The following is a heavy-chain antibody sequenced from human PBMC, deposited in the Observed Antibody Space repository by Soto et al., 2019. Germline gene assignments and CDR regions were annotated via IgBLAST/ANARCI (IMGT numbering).Heavy chain of an antibody. Sequence: GASVKVSCKASGGTFSSYTISWVRQAPGQGLEWMGRIIPILGIANYAQKFQGRVTITADKSTSTAYMELSSLRSEDTAVYYCARGPQEAFCGGDCYSYAFDICGQGTMVTVSS. V-gene: IGHV1-69*02. CDR3: ARGPQEAFCGGDCYSYAFDI. D-gene: IGHD2-21*01. CDR1: GGTFSSYT. J-gene: IGHJ3*02. CDR2: IIPILGIA.